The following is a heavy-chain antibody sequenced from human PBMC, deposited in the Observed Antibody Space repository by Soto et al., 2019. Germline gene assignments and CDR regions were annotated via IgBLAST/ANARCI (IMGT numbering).Heavy chain of an antibody. J-gene: IGHJ6*02. CDR3: ARGWSEYSSSSEFYYYYGMDV. CDR1: GYTFTSYD. D-gene: IGHD6-6*01. CDR2: MNPNSGNT. V-gene: IGHV1-8*01. Sequence: ASVKVSCKASGYTFTSYDINWVRQATGQGLEWMGWMNPNSGNTGYAQKFQGRVTMTRNTSISTAYMELSSLRSEDTAVYYCARGWSEYSSSSEFYYYYGMDVWGQGTTVTVSS.